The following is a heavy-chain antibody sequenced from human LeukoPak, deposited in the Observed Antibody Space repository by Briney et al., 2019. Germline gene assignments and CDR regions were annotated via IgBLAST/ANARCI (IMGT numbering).Heavy chain of an antibody. Sequence: GGSLRLSCAASGFTLSNHWMTWVRQVPGRGPEWVANVNRDGSETYYLDSVKGRFTISKDNAKKSLYLQMNSLRAEGTALYHCARNNGMDVWGQGTTVIVSS. CDR1: GFTLSNHW. CDR2: VNRDGSET. CDR3: ARNNGMDV. V-gene: IGHV3-7*03. J-gene: IGHJ6*02.